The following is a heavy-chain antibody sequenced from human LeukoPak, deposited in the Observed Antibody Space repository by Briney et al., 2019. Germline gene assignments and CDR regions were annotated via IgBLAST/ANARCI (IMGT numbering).Heavy chain of an antibody. V-gene: IGHV1-18*01. CDR3: ARDVTPMIPGDAFDI. CDR2: ISANNGNT. D-gene: IGHD3-22*01. CDR1: GFIFTSYG. Sequence: ASVKVSCKASGFIFTSYGITWVRQAPGQGLEWMGWISANNGNTNYVQKFQGRVTMTTDTSTTTVYMELRSLRSDDTAVYYCARDVTPMIPGDAFDIWGQGTMVTVSS. J-gene: IGHJ3*02.